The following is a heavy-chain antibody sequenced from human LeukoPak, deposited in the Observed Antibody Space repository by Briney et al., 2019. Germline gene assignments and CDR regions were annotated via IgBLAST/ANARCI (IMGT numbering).Heavy chain of an antibody. Sequence: PGGSLRLSCAVSGFSVSDYSISWIRQSPGKGPEWISYVMSGRGSTNYADSVKGRFTISRDNAKNSVALQLDGLRAEDTAVYFCTRERRGSYYAFGSWGQGTLVTVSS. D-gene: IGHD3-16*01. CDR2: VMSGRGST. J-gene: IGHJ4*02. CDR3: TRERRGSYYAFGS. V-gene: IGHV3-11*05. CDR1: GFSVSDYS.